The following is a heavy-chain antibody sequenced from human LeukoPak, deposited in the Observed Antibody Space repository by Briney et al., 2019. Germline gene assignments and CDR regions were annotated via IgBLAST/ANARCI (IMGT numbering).Heavy chain of an antibody. D-gene: IGHD2-2*01. CDR3: TRSRSSTSFELGY. Sequence: GGSLRLSCAASGFTFSSYAMHWVRQAPGKGLEWVAVISYDGSNKYYADSVKGRFTISRDNSKNTLYLQMNSLRAEDTAVYYCTRSRSSTSFELGYWGQGTLVTVSS. V-gene: IGHV3-30-3*01. CDR2: ISYDGSNK. J-gene: IGHJ4*02. CDR1: GFTFSSYA.